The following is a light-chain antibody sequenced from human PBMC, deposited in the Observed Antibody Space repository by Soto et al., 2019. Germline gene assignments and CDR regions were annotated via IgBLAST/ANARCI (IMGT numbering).Light chain of an antibody. Sequence: EIVLTQSPATLSLSPGERATLSCGASQSINSNYLAWYQQKPGLAPRLVIYDTSRRAPGIPDRLTGSASGTDFTLTISRLEPEDSAIYYCQQYGSSPTFGQGTRLEIK. CDR1: QSINSNY. V-gene: IGKV3D-20*01. CDR3: QQYGSSPT. CDR2: DTS. J-gene: IGKJ5*01.